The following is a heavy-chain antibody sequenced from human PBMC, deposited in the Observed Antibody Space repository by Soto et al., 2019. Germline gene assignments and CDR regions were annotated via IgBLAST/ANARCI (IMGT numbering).Heavy chain of an antibody. CDR2: IRGSGGDT. Sequence: EVQLLESGGGLVQPGGSLRLSCAASGFTFSFCTMSWVRQAPGKGLEWVSSIRGSGGDTYYADSVRGRFTISRDNSKNALYLQLNSLRVEDTAVYYCVKGNSDSYDYFDYWGQGTLVTVSS. CDR1: GFTFSFCT. CDR3: VKGNSDSYDYFDY. V-gene: IGHV3-23*01. J-gene: IGHJ4*02. D-gene: IGHD3-22*01.